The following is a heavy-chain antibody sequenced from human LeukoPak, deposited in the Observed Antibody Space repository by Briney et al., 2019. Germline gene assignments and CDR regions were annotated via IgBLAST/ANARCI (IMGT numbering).Heavy chain of an antibody. Sequence: PGGSLRLSCAASGFTFSSYAMDWVRQAPGKGLEWVSVMSGGGGSRYYADSVKGRFTISRRNSKSTLYLEMNSLRADDTAIYFCAKDRYGDPGGGFDYWGQGTLVTVSS. CDR3: AKDRYGDPGGGFDY. CDR2: MSGGGGSR. J-gene: IGHJ4*02. D-gene: IGHD4/OR15-4a*01. CDR1: GFTFSSYA. V-gene: IGHV3-23*01.